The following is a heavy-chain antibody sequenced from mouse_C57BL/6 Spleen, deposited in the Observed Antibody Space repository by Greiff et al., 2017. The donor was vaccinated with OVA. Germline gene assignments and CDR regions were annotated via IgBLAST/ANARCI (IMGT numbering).Heavy chain of an antibody. CDR2: IDPSDSET. Sequence: QVQLQQPGAELVRPGSSVKLSCKASGYTFTSYWMHWVKQRPIQGLEWIGNIDPSDSETHYNQKFKDKATLTVDKSSSTAYMQLSSLTSEDSAVYYCARGGYDSSWFAYWGQGTLVTVSA. V-gene: IGHV1-52*01. CDR3: ARGGYDSSWFAY. CDR1: GYTFTSYW. J-gene: IGHJ3*01. D-gene: IGHD2-4*01.